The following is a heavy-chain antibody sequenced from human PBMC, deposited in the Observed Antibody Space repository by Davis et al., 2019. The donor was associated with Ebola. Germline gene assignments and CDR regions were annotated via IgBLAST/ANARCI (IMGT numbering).Heavy chain of an antibody. J-gene: IGHJ6*04. CDR3: AKEYGYYGIDV. D-gene: IGHD2-8*01. V-gene: IGHV3-9*01. Sequence: PGGSLRLSCAASGFTFDDYAMHWVRQAPGKGLEWVSGISWNSGSIGYADSVKGRFTISRDNAKNSLYLQMNSLRAEDTALYYCAKEYGYYGIDVWGKGTTVTVSS. CDR1: GFTFDDYA. CDR2: ISWNSGSI.